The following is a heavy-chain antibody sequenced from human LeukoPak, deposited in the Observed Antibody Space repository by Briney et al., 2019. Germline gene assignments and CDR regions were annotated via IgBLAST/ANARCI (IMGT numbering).Heavy chain of an antibody. D-gene: IGHD2-2*01. V-gene: IGHV1-69*13. J-gene: IGHJ4*02. CDR1: GGTFSSYA. CDR2: IIPIFGTA. Sequence: ASVKVSCKASGGTFSSYAINWVRQAPGEGLEWMGGIIPIFGTADYAQKFQDRVTITADESTSTAYMELSSLRSEDTAIYYCASRLYCSNTRCRNFPFAYWGQGTLVTVSS. CDR3: ASRLYCSNTRCRNFPFAY.